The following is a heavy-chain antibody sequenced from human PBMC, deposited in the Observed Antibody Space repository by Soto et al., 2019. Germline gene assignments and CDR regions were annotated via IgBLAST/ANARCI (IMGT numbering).Heavy chain of an antibody. CDR2: INPYSGAT. CDR1: GYTFSDYY. D-gene: IGHD5-12*01. Sequence: QVQLVQSGAEVKKPGASVKVSCKASGYTFSDYYVHWVRQAPGQGLEWMGWINPYSGATNYAQKFQDWVTMTGDASVSTADLDLTTLVSDDTAVYYCARARANVAPNWFDPWGQGTLVIVSS. J-gene: IGHJ5*02. V-gene: IGHV1-2*04. CDR3: ARARANVAPNWFDP.